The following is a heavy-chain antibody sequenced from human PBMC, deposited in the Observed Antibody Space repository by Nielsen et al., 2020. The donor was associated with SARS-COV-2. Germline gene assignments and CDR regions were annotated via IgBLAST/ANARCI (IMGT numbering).Heavy chain of an antibody. CDR3: ARARLITMVRGFAY. Sequence: ASVQVSCKASGYTFTNYVMNWVRQAPGQGLEWMGRINTNTGNPTHAQGFTGRFVFSVDTSVSTAYLQISSLKAEDTAVYYCARARLITMVRGFAYWGQGSLVTVSS. D-gene: IGHD3-10*01. J-gene: IGHJ4*02. CDR2: INTNTGNP. CDR1: GYTFTNYV. V-gene: IGHV7-4-1*02.